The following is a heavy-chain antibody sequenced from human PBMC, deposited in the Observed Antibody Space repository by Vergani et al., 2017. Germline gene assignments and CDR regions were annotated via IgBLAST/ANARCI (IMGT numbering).Heavy chain of an antibody. CDR1: GGTFSSYA. D-gene: IGHD3-16*02. V-gene: IGHV1-69*04. Sequence: QVQLVQSGAEVKKPGSSVKVSCKASGGTFSSYAISWVRQAPGQGLEWMGRIIPILGIANYAQKFQGRVTITADKSTSTAYMELSSLRSEDTAMYYCARNDRITFGGVIVLYYFDYRGQGTLVTVSS. J-gene: IGHJ4*02. CDR3: ARNDRITFGGVIVLYYFDY. CDR2: IIPILGIA.